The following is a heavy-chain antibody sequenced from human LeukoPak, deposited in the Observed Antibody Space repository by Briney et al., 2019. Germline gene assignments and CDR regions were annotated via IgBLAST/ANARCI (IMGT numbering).Heavy chain of an antibody. Sequence: GGSLRLSCAASGFTFSNAWMSWVRQAPGKGLEWVGRITSKTDSGTTDYAAPAKGRFTISRDDSKNTLYLQMNSVKTEDTAVYYCARDDITYYYDSSGYYGWGQGTLVTVSS. V-gene: IGHV3-15*01. D-gene: IGHD3-22*01. CDR3: ARDDITYYYDSSGYYG. CDR2: ITSKTDSGTT. J-gene: IGHJ4*02. CDR1: GFTFSNAW.